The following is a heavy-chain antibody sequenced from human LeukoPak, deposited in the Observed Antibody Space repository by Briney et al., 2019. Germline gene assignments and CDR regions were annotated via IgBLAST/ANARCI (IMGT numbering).Heavy chain of an antibody. Sequence: GGSLRLXCAASGFTFSSYWMSWVRQAPGKGLEWVANIKQDGSEKYYVDSVKGRFTISRDNAKNSLYLQMNSLRAEDTAVYYCARERDDILTGYNFDYWGQGSLVTVSS. D-gene: IGHD3-9*01. V-gene: IGHV3-7*01. CDR2: IKQDGSEK. CDR1: GFTFSSYW. CDR3: ARERDDILTGYNFDY. J-gene: IGHJ4*02.